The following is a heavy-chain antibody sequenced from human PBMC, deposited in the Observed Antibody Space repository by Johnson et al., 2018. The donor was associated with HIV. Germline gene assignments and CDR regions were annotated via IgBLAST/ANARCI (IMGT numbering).Heavy chain of an antibody. CDR3: AKDRGSYYFYAFDI. CDR1: GFTFSSYA. D-gene: IGHD1-26*01. CDR2: LSGSGGST. V-gene: IGHV3-23*04. Sequence: VQLVESGGGLVQPGGSLRLSCAASGFTFSSYAMSWVRQAPGKGLEWVSALSGSGGSTSSADSVKGRFTISRDNSKNTLYLKMNSLRAEDTAVYYCAKDRGSYYFYAFDIWGQGTMVTVSS. J-gene: IGHJ3*02.